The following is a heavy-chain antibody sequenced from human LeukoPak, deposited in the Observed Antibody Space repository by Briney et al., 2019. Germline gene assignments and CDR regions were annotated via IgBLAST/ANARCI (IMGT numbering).Heavy chain of an antibody. D-gene: IGHD3-22*01. V-gene: IGHV4-31*03. CDR3: ASLRSDSSGYYNLRIDY. Sequence: SQTLSLTCTVSGGSINSGGYYWSWIRQHPGKGLEWIGYIYYSGSTYYNPSLKSRVTISVDTSKNQFSLKLSSVTAADTAVYYCASLRSDSSGYYNLRIDYWGQGTLVTVSS. J-gene: IGHJ4*02. CDR2: IYYSGST. CDR1: GGSINSGGYY.